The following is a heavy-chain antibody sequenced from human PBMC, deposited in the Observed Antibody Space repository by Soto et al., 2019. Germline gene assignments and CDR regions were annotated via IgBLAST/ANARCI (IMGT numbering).Heavy chain of an antibody. CDR3: AHRGRSSGFGGDNWFDP. J-gene: IGHJ5*02. CDR1: GFSLSTSPVA. CDR2: IYWDDTK. Sequence: QITLKESGPTLVKPTQTLTLTCTVSGFSLSTSPVAVGWIRQPPGKALEWLANIYWDDTKHYYPSLNSRLTITKDTSKNQVVLIMTNMDPVDTATYYCAHRGRSSGFGGDNWFDPWGQGTLVTVSS. D-gene: IGHD3-22*01. V-gene: IGHV2-5*02.